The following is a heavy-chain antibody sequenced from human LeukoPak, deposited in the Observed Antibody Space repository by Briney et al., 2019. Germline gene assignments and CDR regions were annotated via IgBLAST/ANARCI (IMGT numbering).Heavy chain of an antibody. J-gene: IGHJ4*02. V-gene: IGHV3-74*01. Sequence: GGSLSLSCAASGFTFSSYWMHWVRQAPGKGLVWVSRINSDGSSTSYADSVKGRFTISRDNAKNTLYLQMNSLRAEDTAVYYGARFSSRTLRERYFDYGRRGILVTVSS. CDR1: GFTFSSYW. CDR2: INSDGSST. D-gene: IGHD1-1*01. CDR3: ARFSSRTLRERYFDY.